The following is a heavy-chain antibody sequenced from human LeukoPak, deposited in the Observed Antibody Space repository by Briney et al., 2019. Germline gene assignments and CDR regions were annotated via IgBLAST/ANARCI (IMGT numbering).Heavy chain of an antibody. D-gene: IGHD3-10*01. CDR2: IKQDGTEK. Sequence: GESLRLSCAASGFTFSSYWMSWVRQAPGKGLEWVANIKQDGTEKNYVDSAKGRFTISRDNAKNSLYLQMNSLRVDDTAVYYCAREGSGSYYPDYWGQGTLVTVSS. CDR1: GFTFSSYW. J-gene: IGHJ4*02. CDR3: AREGSGSYYPDY. V-gene: IGHV3-7*01.